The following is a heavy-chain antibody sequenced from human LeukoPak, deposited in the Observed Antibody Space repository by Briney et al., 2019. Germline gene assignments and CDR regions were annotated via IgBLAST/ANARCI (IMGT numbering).Heavy chain of an antibody. CDR1: GFTFSSYA. CDR3: ARDHGSGYDPLYEY. Sequence: GGSLRLSCAASGFTFSSYAMTWVRQAPGKGLEWVAAISYDGNNKYHADSVKGRFTISRDNSKNTLYLQMNSLRTEDTAVYYCARDHGSGYDPLYEYWGQGTLVTASS. J-gene: IGHJ4*02. D-gene: IGHD3-22*01. V-gene: IGHV3-30-3*01. CDR2: ISYDGNNK.